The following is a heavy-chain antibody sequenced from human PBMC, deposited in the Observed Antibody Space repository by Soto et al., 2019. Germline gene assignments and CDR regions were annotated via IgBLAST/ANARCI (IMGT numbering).Heavy chain of an antibody. CDR1: GGSISSYY. V-gene: IGHV4-59*01. Sequence: QVQLQESGPGLVKPSETLSLTCTVSGGSISSYYWSWIRQPPGKGLEWIGYIYYSGRTNYNPSLKGRVTISVDTSKNQFSLKLSSVTAEDTAGYYCARMDTAMVTDYWGQGTLVTVSS. CDR2: IYYSGRT. D-gene: IGHD5-18*01. J-gene: IGHJ4*02. CDR3: ARMDTAMVTDY.